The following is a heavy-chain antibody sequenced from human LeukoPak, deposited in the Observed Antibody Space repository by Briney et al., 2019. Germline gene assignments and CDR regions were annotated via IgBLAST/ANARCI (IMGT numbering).Heavy chain of an antibody. J-gene: IGHJ4*02. CDR1: GFTFDDYA. CDR3: AKDIGLYSSSSAFDY. V-gene: IGHV3-9*03. D-gene: IGHD6-6*01. Sequence: GRSLRLSCAASGFTFDDYAMHWVRQAPGKGLEWVSGISWNSGSIGYADSVKGRFTISRDNAKNSLYLQMNSLRAEDMALYYCAKDIGLYSSSSAFDYWGQGTLVTVSS. CDR2: ISWNSGSI.